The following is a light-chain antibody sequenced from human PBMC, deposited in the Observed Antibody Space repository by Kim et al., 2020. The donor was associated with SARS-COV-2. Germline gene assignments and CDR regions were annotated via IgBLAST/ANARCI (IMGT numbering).Light chain of an antibody. V-gene: IGLV2-14*04. CDR2: DVS. CDR3: SSHTYSSTV. Sequence: PGQSITIPCTGTSSDVGGYNYVSWYQQHPGKVPKLMIYDVSKRPPGVSNRFSGSKSGNTSSLTISGLQAEDEADYYCSSHTYSSTVFGGGTQLTVL. CDR1: SSDVGGYNY. J-gene: IGLJ2*01.